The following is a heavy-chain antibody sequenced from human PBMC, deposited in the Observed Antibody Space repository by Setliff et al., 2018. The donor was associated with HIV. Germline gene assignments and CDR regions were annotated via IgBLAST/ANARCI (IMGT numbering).Heavy chain of an antibody. V-gene: IGHV3-30*02. J-gene: IGHJ4*02. Sequence: GGSLRLSCAASGFTFSSYGMHWVRQAPGKGLEWVAFIRYDGSNKYYADSVKGRFTISRDNSKNTLYLQMNSLRAEDTAVYYCAREDPPADFHFWSGRLADWGQGSLVTVSS. D-gene: IGHD3-3*02. CDR3: AREDPPADFHFWSGRLAD. CDR2: IRYDGSNK. CDR1: GFTFSSYG.